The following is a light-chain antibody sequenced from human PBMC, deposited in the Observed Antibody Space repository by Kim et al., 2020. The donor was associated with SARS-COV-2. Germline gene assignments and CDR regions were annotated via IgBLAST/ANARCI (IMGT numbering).Light chain of an antibody. CDR2: KSS. CDR3: QHYSSYPYS. J-gene: IGKJ2*01. CDR1: QSISTW. Sequence: DIQMTQSPSTLSASVGDRVTITCRASQSISTWLAWYQQKPGNAPKLLISKSSTLESGVPSRFSGSGSGTEFTLTVSSLQPDYFATYYCQHYSSYPYSFGQGTKLEI. V-gene: IGKV1-5*03.